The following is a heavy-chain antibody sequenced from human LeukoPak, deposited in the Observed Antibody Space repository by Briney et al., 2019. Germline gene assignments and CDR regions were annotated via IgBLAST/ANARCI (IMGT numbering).Heavy chain of an antibody. CDR2: IIPIFGTA. V-gene: IGHV1-69*05. Sequence: SVKVSCKASGGTFSSYAISWVRQAPGQGLEWMGGIIPIFGTANYAQKFQGRVTITTDESTSTAYMELSSLRSEDTAVYYCARGSKGSGFTSYYYYMDVWGKGTTVTVSS. CDR1: GGTFSSYA. CDR3: ARGSKGSGFTSYYYYMDV. D-gene: IGHD3-22*01. J-gene: IGHJ6*03.